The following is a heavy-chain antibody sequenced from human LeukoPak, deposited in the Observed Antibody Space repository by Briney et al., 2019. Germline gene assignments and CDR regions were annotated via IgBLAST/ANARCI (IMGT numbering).Heavy chain of an antibody. CDR3: AKDDAWLRFGE. CDR1: GFTFSSYR. Sequence: GGSLRLSCAASGFTFSSYRMKWVRQAPGKGLEWVSGISPSGDITYYADSVKGRFTISRDNSKNTLYLEVISLTAEDTAVYYCAKDDAWLRFGEWSQGTLVTVSS. D-gene: IGHD3-10*01. V-gene: IGHV3-23*01. J-gene: IGHJ4*02. CDR2: ISPSGDIT.